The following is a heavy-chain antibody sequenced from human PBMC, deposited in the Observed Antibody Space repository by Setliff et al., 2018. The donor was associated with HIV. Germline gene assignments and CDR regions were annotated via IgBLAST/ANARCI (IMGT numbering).Heavy chain of an antibody. V-gene: IGHV1-18*01. CDR3: ARAPHVAVAGTSGFDY. CDR1: GYTFTSYG. Sequence: VKVSCKASGYTFTSYGISWVRQAPGQGLEWMGWISTYNGNTNYAQKLQGRVTMTTDTSTGTAYMELSRLRSDDTAVYYCARAPHVAVAGTSGFDYWGQGTLVTVSS. J-gene: IGHJ4*02. D-gene: IGHD6-19*01. CDR2: ISTYNGNT.